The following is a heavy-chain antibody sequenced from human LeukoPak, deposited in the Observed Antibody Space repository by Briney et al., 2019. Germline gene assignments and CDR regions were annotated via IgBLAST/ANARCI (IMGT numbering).Heavy chain of an antibody. D-gene: IGHD1-26*01. V-gene: IGHV1-18*01. Sequence: ASVKVFCKASGYTFTSYGISWVRQAPGQGLEWVGWISAYNGNTSYAQKLQGRVTMTTDTSTSTAYMELRSLRSDDTAVYYCARDRTYSGSYYSGYWGQGTLVTVSS. J-gene: IGHJ4*02. CDR1: GYTFTSYG. CDR3: ARDRTYSGSYYSGY. CDR2: ISAYNGNT.